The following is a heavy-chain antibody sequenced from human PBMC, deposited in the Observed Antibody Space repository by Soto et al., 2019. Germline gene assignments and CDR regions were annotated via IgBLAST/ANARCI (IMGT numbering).Heavy chain of an antibody. CDR1: GGTFSSYT. CDR2: INPSRGST. CDR3: ARDLIAAAGYYGMDV. Sequence: ASVKVSCKASGGTFSSYTISWVRQAPGQGLEWMGIINPSRGSTSYAQKFQGRVTMTRDKSTSTVYMELSSLRSEDTAVYYCARDLIAAAGYYGMDVWGQGTTVTVSS. V-gene: IGHV1-46*01. D-gene: IGHD6-13*01. J-gene: IGHJ6*02.